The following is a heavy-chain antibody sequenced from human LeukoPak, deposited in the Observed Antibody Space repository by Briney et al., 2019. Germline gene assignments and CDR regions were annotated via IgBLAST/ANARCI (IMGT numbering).Heavy chain of an antibody. D-gene: IGHD4-17*01. V-gene: IGHV4-30-4*01. CDR3: AAYDYGDYGAEYFQH. CDR2: IYYSGST. CDR1: GGSISSGDYY. Sequence: SETLSLTSTVSGGSISSGDYYWSWVRQPPGKGLEWIGYIYYSGSTYYNPSLKSRVTISVDTSKNQFSLKLSSVTAADTAVYYCAAYDYGDYGAEYFQHWGQGTLVTVSS. J-gene: IGHJ1*01.